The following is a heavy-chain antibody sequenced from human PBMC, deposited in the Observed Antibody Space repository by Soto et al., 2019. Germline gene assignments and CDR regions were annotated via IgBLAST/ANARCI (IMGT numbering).Heavy chain of an antibody. J-gene: IGHJ5*02. V-gene: IGHV4-34*01. CDR1: GGSFSGYY. CDR3: ARAGATVTTLGNWFDP. CDR2: INHSGST. Sequence: SETLSLTCAVYGGSFSGYYWSWIRQPPGKGLEWIGEINHSGSTNYNPSLKSRVTISVDTSKNQFSLKLSSVTAADTAVYYCARAGATVTTLGNWFDPWGQGTLVTVSS. D-gene: IGHD4-17*01.